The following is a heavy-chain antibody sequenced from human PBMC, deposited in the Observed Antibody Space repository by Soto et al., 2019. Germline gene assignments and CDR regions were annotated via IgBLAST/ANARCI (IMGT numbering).Heavy chain of an antibody. CDR3: ARGYCSSTSCYIWDNWFDP. V-gene: IGHV4-59*01. CDR1: GGSISSYY. J-gene: IGHJ5*02. CDR2: IYYRGRT. Sequence: PSETLSLTCTVSGGSISSYYWSWTRQPPGKGLERIGYIYYRGRTNYNPSLKSRVTISVDTSKNQIYLKLSSVSAADTAVYYCARGYCSSTSCYIWDNWFDPWGQGTLVTVS. D-gene: IGHD2-2*02.